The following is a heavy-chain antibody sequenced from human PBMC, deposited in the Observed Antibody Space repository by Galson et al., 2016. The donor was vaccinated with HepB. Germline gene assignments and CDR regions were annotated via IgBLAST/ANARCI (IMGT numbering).Heavy chain of an antibody. CDR1: GFTFSSFS. CDR3: AKDGALSDTWYTRVMHAFEI. V-gene: IGHV3-48*01. CDR2: ISSSSGVL. D-gene: IGHD6-13*01. Sequence: SLRLSCAASGFTFSSFSMNWVRQAPGKGLEWVSYISSSSGVLYYADSVKGRFTISRDNSRNTLYVQMNSLRAEDTAVYYCAKDGALSDTWYTRVMHAFEIWGQGTMVTVSS. J-gene: IGHJ3*02.